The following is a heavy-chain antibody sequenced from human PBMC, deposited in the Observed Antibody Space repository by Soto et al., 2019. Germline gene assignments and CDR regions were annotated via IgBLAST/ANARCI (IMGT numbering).Heavy chain of an antibody. V-gene: IGHV4-39*01. CDR3: ASHYSSSWVGWFDP. J-gene: IGHJ5*02. Sequence: SETLSLTCTVSGGSISSSSYYWGWIRQPPGKGLEWIGSIYYSGSTYYNPSLKSRVTISVDTSKNQFSLKLSSVTAADTAVYYCASHYSSSWVGWFDPRGQGTLVTVSS. CDR2: IYYSGST. CDR1: GGSISSSSYY. D-gene: IGHD6-13*01.